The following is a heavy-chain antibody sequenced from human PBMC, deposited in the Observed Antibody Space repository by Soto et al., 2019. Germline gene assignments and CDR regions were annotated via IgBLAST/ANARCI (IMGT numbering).Heavy chain of an antibody. CDR3: VKALTTVVTYYFDY. D-gene: IGHD4-17*01. CDR1: GFTFSSYA. J-gene: IGHJ4*02. CDR2: ISSNGGST. V-gene: IGHV3-64D*06. Sequence: GGSLRLSCSASGFTFSSYAMHWVRQAPGKGLEYVSAISSNGGSTYYADSVKGRFTISRDNSKNTLYLQMSSLRAEDTAVYYCVKALTTVVTYYFDYWGQGTLVTVSS.